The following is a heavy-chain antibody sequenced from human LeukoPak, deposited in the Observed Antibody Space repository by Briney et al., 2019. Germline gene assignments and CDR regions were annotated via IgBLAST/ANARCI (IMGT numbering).Heavy chain of an antibody. CDR1: GFTFTNYW. Sequence: PGGSLRLSCAASGFTFTNYWMSWVRQAPGKGLELVANIKQDRSEKYYVDSVKGRFTISRDNAKNSLYLQMNSLRAEDTAVYYCARDPDMVRGVSFDYWGQGTLVTVSS. CDR3: ARDPDMVRGVSFDY. D-gene: IGHD3-10*01. V-gene: IGHV3-7*01. J-gene: IGHJ4*02. CDR2: IKQDRSEK.